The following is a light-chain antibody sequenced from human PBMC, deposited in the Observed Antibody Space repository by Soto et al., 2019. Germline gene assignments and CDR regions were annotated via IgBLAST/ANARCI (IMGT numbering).Light chain of an antibody. CDR1: QSLLHRNGYNY. Sequence: DIVLTQSPGTLSMSPGERATLSCRSSQSLLHRNGYNYLDWYLQKPGQSPQLLIFVASNRASGVPDRFSGSGSGTDFTLKISRVEAEDVGFYYCMQALQTPITFGQGTRREIK. V-gene: IGKV2-28*01. CDR3: MQALQTPIT. CDR2: VAS. J-gene: IGKJ5*01.